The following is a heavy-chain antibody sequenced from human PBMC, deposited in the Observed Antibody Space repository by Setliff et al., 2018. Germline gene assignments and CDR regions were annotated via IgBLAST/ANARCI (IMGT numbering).Heavy chain of an antibody. D-gene: IGHD2-8*01. Sequence: PGGSLRLSCAASGFIFDDYAMHWVRQAPGKGLEWVSGIRAGSDNIAYADPVKGRFTISRDNAKNSLYLQLDSLRPDDTAFYYCARGHCTTISCFLDHWGQGIMVTVSS. CDR1: GFIFDDYA. CDR3: ARGHCTTISCFLDH. CDR2: IRAGSDNI. V-gene: IGHV3-9*01. J-gene: IGHJ4*02.